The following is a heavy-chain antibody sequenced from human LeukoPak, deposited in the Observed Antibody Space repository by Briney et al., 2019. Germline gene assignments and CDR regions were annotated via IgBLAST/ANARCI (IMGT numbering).Heavy chain of an antibody. D-gene: IGHD3-9*01. J-gene: IGHJ4*02. CDR2: IKEDGSEK. V-gene: IGHV3-7*01. CDR1: GFTFSSYW. Sequence: GGSLRLSCAASGFTFSSYWMSWVRQAPGKGLEWVANIKEDGSEKNYVDSVRGRFTISRDNAKNSLYLQMNSLRAEDTALYYCARDSADNLDWGQGTLVTVSS. CDR3: ARDSADNLD.